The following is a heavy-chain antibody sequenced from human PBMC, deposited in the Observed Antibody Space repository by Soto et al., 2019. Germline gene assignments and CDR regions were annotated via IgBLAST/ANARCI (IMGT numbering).Heavy chain of an antibody. D-gene: IGHD3-3*01. CDR3: ARVVSGRGTYDFWSGYYRVFDY. Sequence: QVQLQESGPGLVKPSQTLSLTCTVSGGSISSGDYYWSWIRQPPGKGLEWIGYIYYSGSTYYNPSLKSRVTISVDTSNNQFSLKLSSVTAADTAVYYCARVVSGRGTYDFWSGYYRVFDYWGQGTLVTVSS. J-gene: IGHJ4*02. V-gene: IGHV4-30-4*01. CDR2: IYYSGST. CDR1: GGSISSGDYY.